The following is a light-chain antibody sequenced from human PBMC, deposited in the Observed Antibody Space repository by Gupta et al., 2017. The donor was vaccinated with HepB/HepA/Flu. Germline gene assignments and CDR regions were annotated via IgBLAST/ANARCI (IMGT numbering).Light chain of an antibody. V-gene: IGKV1-9*01. CDR2: DVS. Sequence: DIQLTQSPSFLSASIGDRVTITCLASQGISSYLAWYQQKPGKAPRLLIYDVSTLLNGVPPRFSGTGSGTEFTLTITTLQPEDFATYYCQQLSNFPIAFGHGTRLDIK. CDR1: QGISSY. CDR3: QQLSNFPIA. J-gene: IGKJ3*01.